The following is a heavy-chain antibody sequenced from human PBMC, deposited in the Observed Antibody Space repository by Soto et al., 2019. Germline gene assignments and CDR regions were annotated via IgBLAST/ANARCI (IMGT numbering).Heavy chain of an antibody. D-gene: IGHD3-22*01. J-gene: IGHJ4*02. V-gene: IGHV3-23*01. CDR2: ISGSGGST. CDR3: AYSLYYYGGSGYY. CDR1: GFSFSSYA. Sequence: PVVSLRLSFASSGFSFSSYAMSWVRQAPGKGLEWVSAISGSGGSTYYADSVKGRFTISRDNSKNTLYLQMNSLRAEDTAVYYCAYSLYYYGGSGYYLGKGTLVSVSS.